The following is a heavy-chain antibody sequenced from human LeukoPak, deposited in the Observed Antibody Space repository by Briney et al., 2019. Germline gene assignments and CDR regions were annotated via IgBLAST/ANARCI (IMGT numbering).Heavy chain of an antibody. Sequence: ASVKVSCKASGYTFTSYYMHWVRQAPGQGLEWMGIINPSGGSTSYAQKFQGRVTMTRDMSTSTVYMELSSLRSEDTAVYYCARDPAVVAATAAYYYYMDVWGKGTTVTASS. J-gene: IGHJ6*03. V-gene: IGHV1-46*01. D-gene: IGHD2-15*01. CDR1: GYTFTSYY. CDR3: ARDPAVVAATAAYYYYMDV. CDR2: INPSGGST.